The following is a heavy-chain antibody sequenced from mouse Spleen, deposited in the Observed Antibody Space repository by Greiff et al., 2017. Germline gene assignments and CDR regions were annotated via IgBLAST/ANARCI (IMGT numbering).Heavy chain of an antibody. Sequence: VQLQQSGPGLVQPSQSLSITCTVSGFSLTSYGVHWVRQSPGKGLEWLGVIWSGGSTDSNAAFISRLSISKDNSKSQVFFKMNSLQADDTAIYYCAREALTTSYAMDYWGQGTSVTVSS. J-gene: IGHJ4*01. CDR3: AREALTTSYAMDY. CDR2: IWSGGST. V-gene: IGHV2-2*01. D-gene: IGHD1-1*01. CDR1: GFSLTSYG.